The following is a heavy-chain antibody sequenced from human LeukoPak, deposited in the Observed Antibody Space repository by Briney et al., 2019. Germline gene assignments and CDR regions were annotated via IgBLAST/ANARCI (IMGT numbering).Heavy chain of an antibody. Sequence: PGGSLRLSCAASGFTFSTYTMNWVRQAPGKGLEWVSVIYSGGSTYYADSVKGRFTISRDNSKNTLYLQMNSLRAEDTAVYYCARDNLHDAFDIWGQGTMVTVSS. CDR2: IYSGGST. D-gene: IGHD1-14*01. V-gene: IGHV3-53*01. J-gene: IGHJ3*02. CDR1: GFTFSTYT. CDR3: ARDNLHDAFDI.